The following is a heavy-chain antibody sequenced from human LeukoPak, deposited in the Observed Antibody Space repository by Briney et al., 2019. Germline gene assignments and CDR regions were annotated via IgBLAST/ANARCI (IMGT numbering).Heavy chain of an antibody. D-gene: IGHD1-26*01. J-gene: IGHJ6*02. CDR1: GFTFSSYW. V-gene: IGHV3-7*01. CDR2: INQDGGEK. Sequence: GGSLRLSCAASGFTFSSYWMSWVRQAPGKGLEWVANINQDGGEKHYVNSVKGRFTISRDNAKNSLCLEMNSLRVEDTAVYYCVRDGSDESLIYGMDVWGQGTTVTVSS. CDR3: VRDGSDESLIYGMDV.